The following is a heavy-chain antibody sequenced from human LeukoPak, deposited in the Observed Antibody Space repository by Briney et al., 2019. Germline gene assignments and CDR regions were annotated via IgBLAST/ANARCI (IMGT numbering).Heavy chain of an antibody. CDR1: GVSISSGDYY. Sequence: PSETLSLTCTVSGVSISSGDYYWSWIRQPPGKGLEWIGYIYYSGSTYYNPSLKSRVTISVDTSKNQFSLKLSSVTAADTAVYYCASYVDTAMVTRDYWGQGTLVTVSS. D-gene: IGHD5-18*01. V-gene: IGHV4-30-4*01. J-gene: IGHJ4*02. CDR3: ASYVDTAMVTRDY. CDR2: IYYSGST.